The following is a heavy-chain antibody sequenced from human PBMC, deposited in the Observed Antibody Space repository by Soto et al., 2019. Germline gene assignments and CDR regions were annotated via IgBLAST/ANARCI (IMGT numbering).Heavy chain of an antibody. J-gene: IGHJ4*02. CDR2: IRSKYNSYAT. CDR3: TRGYWDYVREY. CDR1: GFTFSGSA. D-gene: IGHD1-7*01. V-gene: IGHV3-73*01. Sequence: EVQLVESGGGLVQPGGSLKLSCAVSGFTFSGSAMHWVRQASGNGLEWVGRIRSKYNSYATAYAASVKGRLTISRDDSKSPGNLLMNSLNTEETAVYYWTRGYWDYVREYWGQGTMVTVSS.